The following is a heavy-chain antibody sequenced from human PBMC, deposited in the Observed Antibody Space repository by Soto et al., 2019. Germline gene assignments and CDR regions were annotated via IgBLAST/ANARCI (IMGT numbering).Heavy chain of an antibody. Sequence: PGGSLRLSCAASGFTFSDYAIYWVRQAPCKGLEWVAFISYDGRDKYYADSVKGRFTISRDNSKNTLYLQMNSLKAEDTAVYYCAKANKFKLLSDFDYCGQGILVTVSS. CDR3: AKANKFKLLSDFDY. CDR1: GFTFSDYA. D-gene: IGHD2-2*01. CDR2: ISYDGRDK. V-gene: IGHV3-30*04. J-gene: IGHJ4*02.